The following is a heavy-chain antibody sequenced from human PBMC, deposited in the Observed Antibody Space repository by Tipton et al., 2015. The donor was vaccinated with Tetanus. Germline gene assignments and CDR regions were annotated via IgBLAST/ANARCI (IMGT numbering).Heavy chain of an antibody. J-gene: IGHJ6*02. CDR1: GGSISSYY. CDR3: ARALLWFGEPYYYYYGMDV. V-gene: IGHV4-59*01. CDR2: IYYSGST. D-gene: IGHD3-10*01. Sequence: TLSLTCTVSGGSISSYYWSWIRQPPGKGLEWIGYIYYSGSTNYNPSLKSRVTISVDTSKNQFSLKLSSVTDADTAVYYCARALLWFGEPYYYYYGMDVWGQGTTVTVSS.